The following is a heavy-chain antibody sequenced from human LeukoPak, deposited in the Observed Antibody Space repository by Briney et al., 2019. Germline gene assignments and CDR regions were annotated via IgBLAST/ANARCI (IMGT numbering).Heavy chain of an antibody. J-gene: IGHJ4*02. CDR3: AREVAHSSTSLDY. CDR2: ISSSSSYI. D-gene: IGHD2-2*01. V-gene: IGHV3-21*01. CDR1: GFTFSSYS. Sequence: GGSLRLSCAASGFTFSSYSMNWVRQAPGKGLEGVSSISSSSSYIYYADSVKGQFTISRDNAKNSLYLQMNSLRAEDTAVYYCAREVAHSSTSLDYWGQGTLVTVSS.